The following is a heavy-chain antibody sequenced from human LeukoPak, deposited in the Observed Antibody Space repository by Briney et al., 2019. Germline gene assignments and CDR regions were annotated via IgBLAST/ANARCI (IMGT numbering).Heavy chain of an antibody. CDR1: GFTLNNAW. V-gene: IGHV3-15*01. Sequence: GGSLRLSCAASGFTLNNAWMNWVRQAPGKGLEWVGRIKSKTDGGTTDYAAPVKGRFTISRDDSKTTLYLQMNSLKTEDTAVYYCATPTTSSYAFDILGQGTMVTVSS. CDR3: ATPTTSSYAFDI. D-gene: IGHD1-1*01. CDR2: IKSKTDGGTT. J-gene: IGHJ3*02.